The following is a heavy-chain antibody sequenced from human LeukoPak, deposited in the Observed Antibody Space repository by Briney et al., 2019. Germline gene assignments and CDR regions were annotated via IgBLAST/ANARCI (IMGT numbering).Heavy chain of an antibody. CDR1: GGSFSGYY. J-gene: IGHJ5*02. CDR3: ARGPIVVVPAAMPSGFDP. CDR2: INHSGST. D-gene: IGHD2-2*01. V-gene: IGHV4-34*01. Sequence: SETLSLTCAVYGGSFSGYYWSWIRQPPGKGLEGIGEINHSGSTNYNPPLNSRVTISVDTSKNQFSLKLSSVTAADTAVYYCARGPIVVVPAAMPSGFDPWGQGTLVTVSS.